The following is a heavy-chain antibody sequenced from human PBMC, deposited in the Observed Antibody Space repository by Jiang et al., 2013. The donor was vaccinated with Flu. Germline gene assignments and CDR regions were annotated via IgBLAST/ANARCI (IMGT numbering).Heavy chain of an antibody. V-gene: IGHV1-8*02. CDR1: GYAFTGSD. CDR2: MNPDSGNA. Sequence: GAEVKKPGASVKVSCKASGYAFTGSDINWVRQAAGQGLEWMGWMNPDSGNADYADKFQGRISMTRDTSINTAYMELSSLKSDDTAVYYCARWRGDGSGIWKSHDYHGLDVVGPRDHGHRLL. CDR3: ARWRGDGSGIWKSHDYHGLDV. D-gene: IGHD3-10*01. J-gene: IGHJ6*02.